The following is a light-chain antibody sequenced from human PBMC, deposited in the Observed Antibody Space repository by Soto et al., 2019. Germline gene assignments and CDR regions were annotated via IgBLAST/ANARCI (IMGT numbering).Light chain of an antibody. CDR3: QQYNSYRT. CDR1: QSISSG. CDR2: KAS. J-gene: IGKJ1*01. Sequence: DIQMTQSPSTLSASVGDRVTITCRASQSISSGLAWYQQKPGKAPKLLIYKASSLESGVPSRFSGSGSGTEFTLTISSLQPYDFATYYCQQYNSYRTFGQGTKVEIK. V-gene: IGKV1-5*03.